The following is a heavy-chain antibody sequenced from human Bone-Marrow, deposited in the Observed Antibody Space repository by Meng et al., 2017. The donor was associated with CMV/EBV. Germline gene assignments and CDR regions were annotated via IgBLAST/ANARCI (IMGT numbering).Heavy chain of an antibody. Sequence: GESLKISCAASGFTFSSYGMHWVRQAPGKGLEWVAFIRYDGSNKYYADSVKGRFTISRDNSKNTLYLQMNSLRAEDTAVYYCAKDLLFDWLLPIYYYYGMDVWGQGTTVTVSS. CDR2: IRYDGSNK. CDR1: GFTFSSYG. CDR3: AKDLLFDWLLPIYYYYGMDV. D-gene: IGHD3-9*01. J-gene: IGHJ6*02. V-gene: IGHV3-30*02.